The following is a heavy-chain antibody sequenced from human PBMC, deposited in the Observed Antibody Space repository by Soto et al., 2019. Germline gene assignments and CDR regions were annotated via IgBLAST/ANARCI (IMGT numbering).Heavy chain of an antibody. Sequence: QVQLQESGPGLVKPSQTLSLTCTVSGGSISSGGYYWSWIRQHPGKGLEWIGYIYYSGSTYYNPSLVGRVTLSVDPSKTQFSLRLSSVTAADTAVYYCAGGPGVTGREDAFDIWGQGTMVTVSS. CDR1: GGSISSGGYY. D-gene: IGHD7-27*01. J-gene: IGHJ3*02. CDR3: AGGPGVTGREDAFDI. CDR2: IYYSGST. V-gene: IGHV4-31*03.